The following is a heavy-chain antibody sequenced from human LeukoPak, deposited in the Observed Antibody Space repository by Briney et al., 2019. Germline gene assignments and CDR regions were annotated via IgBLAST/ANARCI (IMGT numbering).Heavy chain of an antibody. V-gene: IGHV4-61*02. CDR2: IYTSGST. Sequence: SQTLSLTCTVSGGSISSGSYYWSWIRQPAGKGLEWIGRIYTSGSTNYNPSLKSRVTISVDTSKNQFSLKLSSVTAADTAVYYCARDFAYYYDSSGYYRVPLGWFDPRGQGTLVTVSS. CDR1: GGSISSGSYY. D-gene: IGHD3-22*01. J-gene: IGHJ5*02. CDR3: ARDFAYYYDSSGYYRVPLGWFDP.